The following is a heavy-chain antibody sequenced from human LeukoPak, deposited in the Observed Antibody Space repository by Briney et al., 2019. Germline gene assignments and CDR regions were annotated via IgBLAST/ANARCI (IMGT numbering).Heavy chain of an antibody. CDR3: GRDGYCSGGSCYLDY. D-gene: IGHD2-15*01. CDR2: ISYDGSNK. V-gene: IGHV3-30*04. J-gene: IGHJ4*02. CDR1: GFTFSSYA. Sequence: GRSLRLSCAASGFTFSSYAMHWVRQAPGKGLEWVAVISYDGSNKYYADSVKGRFTISRDNSKNTLYLQMNSLRAEDTAVYYCGRDGYCSGGSCYLDYWGQGTLVTVSS.